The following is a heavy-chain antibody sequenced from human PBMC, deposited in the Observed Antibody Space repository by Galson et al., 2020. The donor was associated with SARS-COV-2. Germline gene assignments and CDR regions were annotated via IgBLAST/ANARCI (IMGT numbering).Heavy chain of an antibody. CDR2: ISSSSSYI. CDR1: GFTFSSYS. J-gene: IGHJ3*02. V-gene: IGHV3-21*01. Sequence: GESLKISCAASGFTFSSYSMNWVRQAPGKGLEWVSSISSSSSYIYYADSVKGRFTISRDNAKNSLYLQMNSLRAEDTAVYYCAIRSGGSLGDAFDIWGKGTMVTVSS. D-gene: IGHD2-15*01. CDR3: AIRSGGSLGDAFDI.